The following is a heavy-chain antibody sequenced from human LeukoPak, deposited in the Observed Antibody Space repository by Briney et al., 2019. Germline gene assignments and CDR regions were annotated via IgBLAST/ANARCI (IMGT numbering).Heavy chain of an antibody. V-gene: IGHV3-64*01. D-gene: IGHD3-10*01. CDR2: ISSNGGST. J-gene: IGHJ4*02. CDR1: GFTFSNYA. CDR3: ARAITMVRGVIDY. Sequence: TGGSLRLPCAASGFTFSNYAMHWVRQAPGKGLEYVSAISSNGGSTYYANSVKDRFTISRDNSKNTLYLQMGSLRAEDMAVYYCARAITMVRGVIDYWGQGTLVTVSS.